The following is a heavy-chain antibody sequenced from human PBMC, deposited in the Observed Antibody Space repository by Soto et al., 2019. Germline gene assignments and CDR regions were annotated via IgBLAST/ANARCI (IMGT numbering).Heavy chain of an antibody. D-gene: IGHD3-10*01. CDR2: IYNDGTYS. J-gene: IGHJ4*02. CDR3: TRGPRPIATGTGAY. V-gene: IGHV3-74*01. CDR1: GFIFKMYW. Sequence: GGSLRLSCAASGFIFKMYWMHWVRQSPGKGLVWISRIYNDGTYSDYADSVRGRFTISRDNVNDTLYLQMNNLRAEDSGLYYCTRGPRPIATGTGAYWGQGTQVTVSS.